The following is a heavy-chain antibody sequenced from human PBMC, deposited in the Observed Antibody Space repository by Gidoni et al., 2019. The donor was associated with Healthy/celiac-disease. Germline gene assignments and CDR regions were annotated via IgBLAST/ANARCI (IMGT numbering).Heavy chain of an antibody. CDR2: IYTSGST. Sequence: QVQLQESGPGLVKPSETLSLTCTVSGGSISSYYWSWIRQPAGKGLEWIGRIYTSGSTNYNPSLKSRVTMSVDTSKNQFSLKLSSVTAADTAVYYCARESSKYSSSETIDYWGQGTLVTVSS. J-gene: IGHJ4*02. CDR3: ARESSKYSSSETIDY. CDR1: GGSISSYY. V-gene: IGHV4-4*07. D-gene: IGHD6-6*01.